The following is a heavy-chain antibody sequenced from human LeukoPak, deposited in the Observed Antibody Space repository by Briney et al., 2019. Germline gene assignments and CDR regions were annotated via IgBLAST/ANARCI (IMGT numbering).Heavy chain of an antibody. CDR2: MNPNSGNT. Sequence: GASVKVSCKASGYTFTSYDINWVRQATGQWLEWMGWMNPNSGNTGYAQKFQGRVTITRNTSISTAYMELSSLRSEDTAVYYCVVVRDAFDIWGQGTMVTVSS. V-gene: IGHV1-8*03. CDR1: GYTFTSYD. D-gene: IGHD2-2*01. J-gene: IGHJ3*02. CDR3: VVVRDAFDI.